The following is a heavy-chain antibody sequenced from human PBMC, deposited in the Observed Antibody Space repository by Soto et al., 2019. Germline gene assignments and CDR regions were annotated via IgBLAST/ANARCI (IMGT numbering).Heavy chain of an antibody. Sequence: SQTISPICHSSGDSFSGNSVDWNWIRQSQSRGTEGLGRTYYRSKWYNDYAVYVKSRITVTPDTSKNTFSLHLNSVTPEDTAVYYCEREFPYYKSSDSYFDYWGQGALVPVSS. J-gene: IGHJ4*02. V-gene: IGHV6-1*01. CDR2: TYYRSKWYN. CDR3: EREFPYYKSSDSYFDY. D-gene: IGHD3-10*01. CDR1: GDSFSGNSVD.